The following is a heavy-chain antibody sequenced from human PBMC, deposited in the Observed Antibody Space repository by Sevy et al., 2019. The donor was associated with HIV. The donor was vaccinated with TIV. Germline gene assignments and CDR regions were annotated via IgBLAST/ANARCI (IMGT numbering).Heavy chain of an antibody. CDR1: GGIFSSYA. D-gene: IGHD3-10*01. J-gene: IGHJ5*02. CDR3: ARLPYYGVGSYYRAYGFDP. CDR2: IIPVLGTT. Sequence: ASVKVSCKASGGIFSSYAFSWVRQAPGLGLEWVGNIIPVLGTTDYAQKFQGRVTLSADVSASTVYMELTRLRSDDTAVYYCARLPYYGVGSYYRAYGFDPWGQGTLVTVSS. V-gene: IGHV1-69*11.